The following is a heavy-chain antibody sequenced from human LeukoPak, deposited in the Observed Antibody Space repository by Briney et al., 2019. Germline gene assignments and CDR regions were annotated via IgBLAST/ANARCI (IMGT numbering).Heavy chain of an antibody. CDR2: INWNGGST. V-gene: IGHV3-20*04. D-gene: IGHD3-3*01. CDR1: GFRFSSYG. J-gene: IGHJ5*02. Sequence: PGGSLRLSCAASGFRFSSYGMSWVRQAPGKGLEWVSGINWNGGSTGYADSVKGRFTISRDNAKNSLYLQMNSLRAEDTALYYCARENYDFWSGYPISNWFDPWGQGTLVTVSS. CDR3: ARENYDFWSGYPISNWFDP.